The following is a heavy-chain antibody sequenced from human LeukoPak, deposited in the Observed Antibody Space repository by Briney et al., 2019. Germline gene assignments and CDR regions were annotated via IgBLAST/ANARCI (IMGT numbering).Heavy chain of an antibody. Sequence: GGSLRLSCAASGFTFSSYAMSWVRQAPGKGLEWISYISLSGSTVFYADSVKGRFTISRDNTKNSLYLQMNSLRAEDTAAYYCARGYCGGGSCYTYWGQGTLVTVSS. CDR3: ARGYCGGGSCYTY. D-gene: IGHD2-15*01. J-gene: IGHJ4*02. CDR1: GFTFSSYA. CDR2: ISLSGSTV. V-gene: IGHV3-48*03.